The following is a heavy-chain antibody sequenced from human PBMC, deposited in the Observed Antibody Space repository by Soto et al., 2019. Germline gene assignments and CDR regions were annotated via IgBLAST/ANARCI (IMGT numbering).Heavy chain of an antibody. CDR2: IYYSGST. Sequence: SETLSLTCTVSGGSISSGGYYWSWIRQHPGKGLEWIGYIYYSGSTYYNPSLKSRVTISVDTSKNQFSLKLSPVTAADTAVYYCASGEGGSHYYYYYMDVWGKGTTVTVSS. CDR1: GGSISSGGYY. V-gene: IGHV4-31*03. J-gene: IGHJ6*03. D-gene: IGHD2-15*01. CDR3: ASGEGGSHYYYYYMDV.